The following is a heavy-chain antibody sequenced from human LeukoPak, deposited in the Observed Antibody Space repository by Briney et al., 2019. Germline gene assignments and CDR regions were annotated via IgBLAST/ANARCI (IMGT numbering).Heavy chain of an antibody. Sequence: ASVKVSCKASGYTFTSYYMHWVRQAPGQGLEWMGIINPSGGSTSYAQKFQGRVTMTRDTSTSTVYMELSSLRSEDTAVYYCGSSTYDSSGYPGAFDIWGQGTMVTVSS. CDR3: GSSTYDSSGYPGAFDI. V-gene: IGHV1-46*01. CDR1: GYTFTSYY. CDR2: INPSGGST. D-gene: IGHD3-22*01. J-gene: IGHJ3*02.